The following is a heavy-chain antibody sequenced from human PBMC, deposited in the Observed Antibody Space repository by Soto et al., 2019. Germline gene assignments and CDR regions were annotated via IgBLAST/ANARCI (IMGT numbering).Heavy chain of an antibody. Sequence: SVKVSCKASGYTFTGYYMHWVRQAPGQGLEWMGYINPNTGATNYAQKFRGRVTMTRDTSINTAYMELSRLTSADTAVYYCARAHGDFQSNYYYGMDVWGQGTTVTVSS. D-gene: IGHD4-17*01. CDR3: ARAHGDFQSNYYYGMDV. V-gene: IGHV1-2*02. CDR1: GYTFTGYY. J-gene: IGHJ6*02. CDR2: INPNTGAT.